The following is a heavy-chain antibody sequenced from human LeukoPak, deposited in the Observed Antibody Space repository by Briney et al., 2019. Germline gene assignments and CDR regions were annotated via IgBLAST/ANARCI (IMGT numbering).Heavy chain of an antibody. CDR1: GGSISSYY. Sequence: PSEALSLTCTVSGGSISSYYWSWIRQPPGKGLEWIGYIYYSGSTNYNPSLKSRVTISIDTSKNQFSLRLSSVTAADTAVYYCARVSYCAGDCHSRQSDYWGQGTLVTVSS. J-gene: IGHJ4*02. CDR3: ARVSYCAGDCHSRQSDY. CDR2: IYYSGST. V-gene: IGHV4-59*01. D-gene: IGHD2-21*02.